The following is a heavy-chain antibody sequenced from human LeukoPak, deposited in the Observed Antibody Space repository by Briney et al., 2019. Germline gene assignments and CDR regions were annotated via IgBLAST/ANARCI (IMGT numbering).Heavy chain of an antibody. CDR1: GFTFSTNY. J-gene: IGHJ4*02. V-gene: IGHV3-66*01. CDR3: ARNYYGSGSYSLISFDS. CDR2: IYSGGST. Sequence: PGGSLRLSCAASGFTFSTNYMSWVRQAPGKGLQWVSVIYSGGSTYYSDSVKGRFTISRDNSKSTLYLQMNSLRAEDTAVYYCARNYYGSGSYSLISFDSWGQGTLVTVSS. D-gene: IGHD3-10*01.